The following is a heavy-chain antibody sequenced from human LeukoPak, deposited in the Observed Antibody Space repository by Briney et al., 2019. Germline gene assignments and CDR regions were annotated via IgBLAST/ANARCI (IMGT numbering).Heavy chain of an antibody. J-gene: IGHJ4*02. Sequence: GGSLRLSCTASGFTFGDYAMSWVRQAPGKGLEWVGFIRSKAYGCTTEYAASVKGRFTISRDDSKSIAYLQMNSLKTEDTAVYYCTRVYYDYVWGSYRYNKFCYFDYWGQGTLVTVSS. CDR1: GFTFGDYA. CDR3: TRVYYDYVWGSYRYNKFCYFDY. V-gene: IGHV3-49*04. CDR2: IRSKAYGCTT. D-gene: IGHD3-16*02.